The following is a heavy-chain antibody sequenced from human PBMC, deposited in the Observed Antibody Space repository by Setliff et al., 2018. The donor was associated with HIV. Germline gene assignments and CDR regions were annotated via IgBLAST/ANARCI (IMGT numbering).Heavy chain of an antibody. Sequence: ASVKVSCKASGYTFTSYYMHWVRQAPGQGLEWMGIINPSGGSTRYAQKFQGRVTMTRDTSMSTVYMELSSLRSEDTAVYYCARDGYYNSWSGYGYYYYCMDVWGKGTTVTVS. CDR1: GYTFTSYY. CDR2: INPSGGST. V-gene: IGHV1-46*01. J-gene: IGHJ6*03. CDR3: ARDGYYNSWSGYGYYYYCMDV. D-gene: IGHD3-3*01.